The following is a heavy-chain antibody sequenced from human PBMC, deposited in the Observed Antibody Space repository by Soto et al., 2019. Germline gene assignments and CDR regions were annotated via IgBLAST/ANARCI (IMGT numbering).Heavy chain of an antibody. D-gene: IGHD5-18*01. CDR1: GVTLRNVY. V-gene: IGHV3-15*07. Sequence: EVLLVESGGGLVKPGGSLRLSCAVSGVTLRNVYMNWVRQAPGKGLEWAGRIKSISVGGTPDYAAPVKGRFTISRDDSRTTLDLQMNSRQMEDTAVYYCSHGYATFFESWGRGNVVTVSS. CDR3: SHGYATFFES. CDR2: IKSISVGGTP. J-gene: IGHJ4*02.